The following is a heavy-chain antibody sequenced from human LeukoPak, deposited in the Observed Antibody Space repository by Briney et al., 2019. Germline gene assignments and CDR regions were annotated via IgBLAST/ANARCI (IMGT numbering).Heavy chain of an antibody. CDR2: VYYGRTT. Sequence: ASETLSLTCTVSAASFISSSHHWGWIRQSPGKGLEWIGTVYYGRTTYYNPSLDGRVTMSLDTSANHFSLQLNSVTAADTAVYYCVRHDGRGGATMGAFDSWGQGSLVTVSS. D-gene: IGHD5-12*01. CDR3: VRHDGRGGATMGAFDS. V-gene: IGHV4-39*01. CDR1: AASFISSSHH. J-gene: IGHJ5*01.